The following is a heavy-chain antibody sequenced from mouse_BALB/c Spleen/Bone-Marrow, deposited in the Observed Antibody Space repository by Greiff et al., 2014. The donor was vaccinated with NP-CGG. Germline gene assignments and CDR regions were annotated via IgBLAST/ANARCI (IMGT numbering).Heavy chain of an antibody. J-gene: IGHJ2*01. Sequence: VQLVESGAGLVKPGASVKLSCKASGYTFTEFIIHWVKQRSGQGLEWIGWFYPGSDSIKYNEKFKDKATLTADISSSTVYVELSRLTSEDSAVYFCARHLYYFDYWGQGTTLTVSS. V-gene: IGHV1-62-2*01. CDR3: ARHLYYFDY. CDR2: FYPGSDSI. CDR1: GYTFTEFI.